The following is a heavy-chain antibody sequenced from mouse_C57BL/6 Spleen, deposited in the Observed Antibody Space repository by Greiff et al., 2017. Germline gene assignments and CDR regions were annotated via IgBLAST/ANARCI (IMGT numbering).Heavy chain of an antibody. D-gene: IGHD2-3*01. CDR1: GYTFTSYW. CDR3: ARPLYDGYPFAY. CDR2: IYPSDSET. Sequence: QVQLKQPGAELVRPGSSVKLSCKASGYTFTSYWMDWVKQRPGQGLEWIGNIYPSDSETHYNQKFKDKATLTVDKSSSTAYMQLSSLTSEDSAVYYCARPLYDGYPFAYWGQGTLVTVSA. J-gene: IGHJ3*01. V-gene: IGHV1-61*01.